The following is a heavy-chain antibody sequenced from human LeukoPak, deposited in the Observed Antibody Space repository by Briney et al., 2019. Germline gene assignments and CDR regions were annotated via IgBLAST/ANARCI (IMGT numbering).Heavy chain of an antibody. CDR3: AKDKLSPGYQLLGNWFDP. V-gene: IGHV3-23*01. CDR2: ISGSGGST. Sequence: GGSLRLSCAASGFTFSSYAMSWVRQAPGKGLEWVSAISGSGGSTYYADSVKGRFTISRDNSKNTLYLQMNSLRAEDTAVYYCAKDKLSPGYQLLGNWFDPWGQRTLVTVSS. CDR1: GFTFSSYA. J-gene: IGHJ5*02. D-gene: IGHD2-2*01.